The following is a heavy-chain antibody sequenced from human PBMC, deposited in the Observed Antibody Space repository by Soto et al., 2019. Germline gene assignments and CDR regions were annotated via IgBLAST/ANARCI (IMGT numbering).Heavy chain of an antibody. CDR3: AREGYYDSSGYYSLYNWFDP. J-gene: IGHJ5*02. CDR1: GGSISGYY. CDR2: IYYSGST. Sequence: SETLSLTCTVSGGSISGYYWNWIRQPPGKGLEWIGYIYYSGSTNYNPSLKSRVTISVDTSKNQFSLKLSSVTAADTAVYYCAREGYYDSSGYYSLYNWFDPWGQGTLVTVSS. D-gene: IGHD3-22*01. V-gene: IGHV4-59*12.